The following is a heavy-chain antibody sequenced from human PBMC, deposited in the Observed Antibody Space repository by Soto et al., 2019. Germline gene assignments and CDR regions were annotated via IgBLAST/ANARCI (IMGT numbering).Heavy chain of an antibody. Sequence: QVQLVQSGAEVKKPGASVKVSCKASGYTFTSYGIIWVRQAPGQGLEWMGWISSYNGNTNYAQKLQSRVTMTTDTTTSTAYMELRSLRSDDTAVYYCASGPISGTTPLYYYYGMDVWGQGTTVTVSS. CDR3: ASGPISGTTPLYYYYGMDV. D-gene: IGHD1-20*01. CDR1: GYTFTSYG. CDR2: ISSYNGNT. J-gene: IGHJ6*02. V-gene: IGHV1-18*01.